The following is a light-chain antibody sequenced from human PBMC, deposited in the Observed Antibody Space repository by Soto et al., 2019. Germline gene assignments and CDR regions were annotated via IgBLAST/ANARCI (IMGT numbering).Light chain of an antibody. CDR3: AAWDDSLNGYV. CDR1: SSNIGGNT. CDR2: TNN. V-gene: IGLV1-44*01. J-gene: IGLJ1*01. Sequence: QSVLTQPPAASGAPGQGVAFSCSGSSSNIGGNTVNWYQQLPGTAPKLLIYTNNQRPSGVPDRFSGSKSGTSASLAISGLQSDDEADYYCAAWDDSLNGYVFGTGPKLTVL.